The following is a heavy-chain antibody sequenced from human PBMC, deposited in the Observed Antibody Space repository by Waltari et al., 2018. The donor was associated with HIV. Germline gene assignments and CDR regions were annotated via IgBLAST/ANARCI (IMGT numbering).Heavy chain of an antibody. CDR1: GGSVNTNSYH. Sequence: QMQLQESGPRLVKPSETLSLNCAVSGGSVNTNSYHWGWIRPPPGKGLEWIGSIYYTGDTYYNPSLKSRLIISIDTSENQVSLRLFSLTAADTAVYYCARDLWRFVVLSATHDAFDLWGQGTMVTVSS. CDR3: ARDLWRFVVLSATHDAFDL. J-gene: IGHJ3*01. CDR2: IYYTGDT. V-gene: IGHV4-39*07. D-gene: IGHD2-21*01.